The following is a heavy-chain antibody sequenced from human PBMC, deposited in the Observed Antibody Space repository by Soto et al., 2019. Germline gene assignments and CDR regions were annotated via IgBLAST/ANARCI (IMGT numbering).Heavy chain of an antibody. V-gene: IGHV1-46*01. J-gene: IGHJ2*01. CDR1: ADTFTSYY. D-gene: IGHD4-17*01. CDR2: INPNGGST. CDR3: ASSTVSWYFDL. Sequence: ASVKVSCKAPADTFTSYYIHWVRQAPGHGLEWMGIINPNGGSTRFAQTFQGRITMTTDTSTSTVYMELRSLRSEDTAVYYCASSTVSWYFDLWGRGTLVTVSS.